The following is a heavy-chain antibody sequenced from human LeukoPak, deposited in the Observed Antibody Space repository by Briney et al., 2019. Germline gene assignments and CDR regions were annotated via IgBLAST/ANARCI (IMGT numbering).Heavy chain of an antibody. Sequence: ASVKVSCKASGYTFTGYYMHWVRQAPGQGLEWMGWINPNSGGTNYAQKFQGRVTMTRDTSISTAYMELSRLRSDDTAVYYCARSFARDSYILTGYNIADYWGQGTLVTVSS. J-gene: IGHJ4*02. D-gene: IGHD3-9*01. CDR2: INPNSGGT. CDR1: GYTFTGYY. V-gene: IGHV1-2*02. CDR3: ARSFARDSYILTGYNIADY.